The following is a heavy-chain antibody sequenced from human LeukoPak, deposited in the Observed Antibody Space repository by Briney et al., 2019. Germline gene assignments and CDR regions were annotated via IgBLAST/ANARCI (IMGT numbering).Heavy chain of an antibody. CDR1: GGSFSGYC. CDR3: ARKDSSSWNFDY. CDR2: INHSGST. D-gene: IGHD6-13*01. Sequence: SETLSLTCAVYGGSFSGYCWSWIRQPPGKGLEWIGEINHSGSTNYNPSLKSRVTISVDTSKNQFSLKLSSVTAADTAVYYCARKDSSSWNFDYWGQGTLVTVSS. J-gene: IGHJ4*02. V-gene: IGHV4-34*01.